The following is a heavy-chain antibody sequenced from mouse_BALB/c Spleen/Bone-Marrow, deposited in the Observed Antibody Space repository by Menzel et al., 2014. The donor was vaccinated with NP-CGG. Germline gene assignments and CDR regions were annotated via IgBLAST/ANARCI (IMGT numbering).Heavy chain of an antibody. J-gene: IGHJ3*01. CDR2: INPYNDGS. D-gene: IGHD6-1*01. CDR1: GYAFTSYV. V-gene: IGHV1-14*01. Sequence: EVQLQESGPELVKPGASVKMSCMASGYAFTSYVMHWVKQKPGQGLEWIGYINPYNDGSKYNEKFKDKATLTSDKSSSTAYMELSSLSSEDSAVYYCTSDAASPLAYWGQGTLFTVSA. CDR3: TSDAASPLAY.